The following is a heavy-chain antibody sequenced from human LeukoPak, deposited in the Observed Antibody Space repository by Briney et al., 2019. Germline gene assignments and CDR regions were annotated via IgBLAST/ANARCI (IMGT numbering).Heavy chain of an antibody. V-gene: IGHV3-9*01. CDR3: AKDRAYYDSQDAFDV. D-gene: IGHD3-22*01. CDR1: GFTFDDFG. Sequence: PGRSLRLSCAASGFTFDDFGMHWVRQAPGKGLEWVSGISWNSGSIDYADSVKGRFTISRDNAKNSLYLQMHSLRPEDTALYYCAKDRAYYDSQDAFDVWGQGTMVTVSS. CDR2: ISWNSGSI. J-gene: IGHJ3*01.